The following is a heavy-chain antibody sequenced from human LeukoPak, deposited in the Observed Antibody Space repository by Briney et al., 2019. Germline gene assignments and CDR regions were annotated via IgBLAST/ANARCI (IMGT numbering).Heavy chain of an antibody. CDR3: ARDPSGYGVAPFDP. CDR2: ISAYNGNT. V-gene: IGHV1-18*01. J-gene: IGHJ5*02. Sequence: ASVKVSCKASGYTFTSYGINWVRQAPGQGPEWMGWISAYNGNTKYAQNLQGRVTMTTDTSTSTAYMELRSLRSDDTAVYYCARDPSGYGVAPFDPWGQGTLVTVSS. D-gene: IGHD4-17*01. CDR1: GYTFTSYG.